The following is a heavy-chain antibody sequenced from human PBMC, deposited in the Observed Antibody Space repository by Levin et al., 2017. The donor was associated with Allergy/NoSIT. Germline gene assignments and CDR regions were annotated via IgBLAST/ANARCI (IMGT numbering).Heavy chain of an antibody. CDR2: ISGSGGST. V-gene: IGHV3-23*01. J-gene: IGHJ4*02. D-gene: IGHD2-21*01. CDR3: AKDLAYCGGDCYWGGIR. Sequence: GESLKISCAASGFTFSSYAMSWVRQAPGKGLEWVSAISGSGGSTYYADSVKGRFTISRDNSKNTLYLQMNSLRAEDTAVYYCAKDLAYCGGDCYWGGIRWGQGTLVTVSS. CDR1: GFTFSSYA.